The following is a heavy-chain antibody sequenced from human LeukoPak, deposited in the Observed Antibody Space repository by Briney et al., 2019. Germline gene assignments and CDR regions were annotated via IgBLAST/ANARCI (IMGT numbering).Heavy chain of an antibody. V-gene: IGHV4-59*12. CDR3: SRESGAFSPFGY. D-gene: IGHD1-26*01. Sequence: PSETLSLTCTVSGGSISSYYWSWIRQPPGKGLEWIGNLYYGGNTHYNPSLKSRVTISADTSNNQFSLTLTSVTAADTAVYYCSRESGAFSPFGYWGQGTLVTVSS. CDR2: LYYGGNT. J-gene: IGHJ4*02. CDR1: GGSISSYY.